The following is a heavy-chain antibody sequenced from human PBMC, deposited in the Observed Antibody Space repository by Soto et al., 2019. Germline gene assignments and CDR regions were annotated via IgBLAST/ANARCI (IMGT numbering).Heavy chain of an antibody. CDR3: AKYCGGDCRHFDA. V-gene: IGHV1-46*01. D-gene: IGHD2-21*02. CDR2: INPSSGAT. J-gene: IGHJ4*02. CDR1: GYNFIAYY. Sequence: QVQLVQSGAEVKKPGSSVKLSCKASGYNFIAYYIYWVRQAPGQGPEWMGMINPSSGATNYAEKVQGIVTVNRDTYTSTAYLELSSLRSEDAAVYYCAKYCGGDCRHFDAWGQGTLVTVSS.